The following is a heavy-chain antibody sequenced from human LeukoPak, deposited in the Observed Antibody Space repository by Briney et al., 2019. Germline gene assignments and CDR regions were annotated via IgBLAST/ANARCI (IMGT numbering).Heavy chain of an antibody. Sequence: GGSLRLSCEASGFTFSTFAMIWVRQPPGKGLEWVSSIFPSGGEIHYADSVRGRFTMSRDNSKSTLSLQMNSLRAEDTAIYYCATYRQVLLPFESWGQGTLVTVSS. CDR1: GFTFSTFA. J-gene: IGHJ4*02. CDR3: ATYRQVLLPFES. V-gene: IGHV3-23*01. CDR2: IFPSGGEI. D-gene: IGHD2-8*02.